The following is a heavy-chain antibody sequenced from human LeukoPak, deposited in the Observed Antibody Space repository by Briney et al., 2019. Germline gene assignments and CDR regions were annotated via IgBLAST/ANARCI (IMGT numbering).Heavy chain of an antibody. Sequence: SGTLSLTCTGPGGSLCRYYGSWVRQPPGKGLEWIGQIYYSGSTKYNPSLKSRVTISVDTSKNQFSLKLSSVTAAGTPVCFCVGGSGRCEFCGEGDPVTVSS. V-gene: IGHV4-59*01. CDR3: VGGSGRCEF. J-gene: IGHJ4*02. D-gene: IGHD6-25*01. CDR2: IYYSGST. CDR1: GGSLCRYY.